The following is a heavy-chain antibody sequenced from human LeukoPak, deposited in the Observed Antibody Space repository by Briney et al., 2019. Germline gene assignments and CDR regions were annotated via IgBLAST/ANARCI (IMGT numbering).Heavy chain of an antibody. Sequence: GGSLRLSCAVSGFPFSSYSMNWVRQAPGRGLEWVSSISSNSSYIYYADSVKGRFTISRDNAKSSLYLQLNSLSAEDTAVYYCARDLATGGQGTLVTVSS. D-gene: IGHD5-12*01. CDR2: ISSNSSYI. CDR3: ARDLAT. V-gene: IGHV3-21*01. CDR1: GFPFSSYS. J-gene: IGHJ4*02.